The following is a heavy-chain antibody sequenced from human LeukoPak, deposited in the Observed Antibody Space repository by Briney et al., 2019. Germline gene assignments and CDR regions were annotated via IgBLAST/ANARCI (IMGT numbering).Heavy chain of an antibody. V-gene: IGHV4-39*01. D-gene: IGHD4-17*01. Sequence: SETLSLTCTVSGDSISSSTYYWGWIRQPPGKGLEWIGSIYYTGSTCYNPSLKSRVTISVDTSKKQFSLKVSSVTAADTAVYYCARHSSLTTVTTGPMFYGMDVWGQGTTVTVSS. CDR3: ARHSSLTTVTTGPMFYGMDV. CDR2: IYYTGST. J-gene: IGHJ6*02. CDR1: GDSISSSTYY.